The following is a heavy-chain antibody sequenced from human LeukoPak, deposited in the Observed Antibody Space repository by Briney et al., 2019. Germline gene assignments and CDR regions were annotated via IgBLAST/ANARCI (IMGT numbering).Heavy chain of an antibody. Sequence: GGSLRLSCAASGFTFSSYSMNWVRQAPGKGLEWVAVISYDGSNKYYADSVKGRFTISRDNSKNTLYLQMNSLRAEDTAVYYCAKDLKRYCSGGSCHYFDYWGQGTLVTVSS. CDR2: ISYDGSNK. V-gene: IGHV3-30*18. D-gene: IGHD2-15*01. CDR3: AKDLKRYCSGGSCHYFDY. J-gene: IGHJ4*02. CDR1: GFTFSSYS.